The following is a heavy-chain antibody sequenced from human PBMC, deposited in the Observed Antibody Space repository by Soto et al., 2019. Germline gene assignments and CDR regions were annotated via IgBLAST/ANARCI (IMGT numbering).Heavy chain of an antibody. J-gene: IGHJ1*01. CDR2: IYYSGAT. CDR1: GGSISSTTYY. D-gene: IGHD3-22*01. Sequence: SATLSITCAVSGGSISSTTYYWAWIRQPPGKGLEWVATIYYSGATYYNPSLKSRLTISVDTSKNQFSLRLSSVTAADTAMYYCARYYDTSNRPYFHHWGQGTRVTVSS. V-gene: IGHV4-39*01. CDR3: ARYYDTSNRPYFHH.